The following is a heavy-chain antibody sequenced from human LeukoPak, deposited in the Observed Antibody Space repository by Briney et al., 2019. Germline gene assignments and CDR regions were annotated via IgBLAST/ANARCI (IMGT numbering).Heavy chain of an antibody. CDR1: GGSISSSSYY. J-gene: IGHJ6*02. Sequence: SETLSLTCTVSGGSISSSSYYWGWIRQPPGKGLEWIGSNYYSGSTYYNPSLKSRVTISVDTSKNQFSLKLSSVTAADTAVYYCAIGYSGYGGYYYGMDVWGQGTTVTVSS. V-gene: IGHV4-39*01. CDR3: AIGYSGYGGYYYGMDV. D-gene: IGHD5-12*01. CDR2: NYYSGST.